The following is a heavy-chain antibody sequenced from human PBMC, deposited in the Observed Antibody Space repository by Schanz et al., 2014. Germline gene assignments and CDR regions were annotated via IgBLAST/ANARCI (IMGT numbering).Heavy chain of an antibody. CDR2: IIPILGIA. D-gene: IGHD3-22*01. V-gene: IGHV1-69*04. Sequence: QVQLVQSGAEVKKPGSPVKVSCKSSGGTFSSYAISWVRQAPGQGLEWMGRIIPILGIATYAQKFQGRLTITADKSTSTAYMELSSLRSEDTAMYYCARDYYDSSGYYYCAYWGQGTLVTVSS. CDR1: GGTFSSYA. J-gene: IGHJ4*02. CDR3: ARDYYDSSGYYYCAY.